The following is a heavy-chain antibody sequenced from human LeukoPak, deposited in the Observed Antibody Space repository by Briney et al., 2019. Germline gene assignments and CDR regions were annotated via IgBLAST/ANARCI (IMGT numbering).Heavy chain of an antibody. CDR3: ATLVHCSSTSCSMYYFDY. D-gene: IGHD2-2*01. CDR2: ISGSGGST. Sequence: GGSLRLSCAASGFTFSSYAMSWVRQAPGKGLEWVSAISGSGGSTYYADSVKGRFTISRDNSKNTLYLQMNSLGAEDTAVYYCATLVHCSSTSCSMYYFDYWGQGTLVTVSS. J-gene: IGHJ4*02. V-gene: IGHV3-23*01. CDR1: GFTFSSYA.